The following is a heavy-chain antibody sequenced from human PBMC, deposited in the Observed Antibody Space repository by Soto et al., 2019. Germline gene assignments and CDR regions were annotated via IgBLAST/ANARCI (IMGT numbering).Heavy chain of an antibody. D-gene: IGHD3-3*01. J-gene: IGHJ5*02. CDR1: GYTFTSYG. Sequence: QVQLVQSGAEVKKPGASVKVSCKASGYTFTSYGISWVRQAPGQGLEWMGWISAYNGNTNYAQKLQGRVTMTTDTSTSTAYMELRSLRSDDTAVYYCARESYYDFWSGYLGPDVSNWFDPWGQGTLVTVSS. CDR2: ISAYNGNT. CDR3: ARESYYDFWSGYLGPDVSNWFDP. V-gene: IGHV1-18*01.